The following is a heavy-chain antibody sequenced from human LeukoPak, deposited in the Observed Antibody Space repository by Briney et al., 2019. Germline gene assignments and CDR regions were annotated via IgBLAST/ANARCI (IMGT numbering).Heavy chain of an antibody. CDR2: ISWSSGSI. CDR1: GFTFDDYA. J-gene: IGHJ4*02. CDR3: AKDGLSIVGATTEFDY. D-gene: IGHD1-26*01. V-gene: IGHV3-9*01. Sequence: GGSLRLSCAASGFTFDDYAMHWVRQAPGKGLEWVSGISWSSGSIGYADSVKGRFTISRDDAKNSLYLQMNSLRAEDTALYYCAKDGLSIVGATTEFDYWGQGTLVTVSS.